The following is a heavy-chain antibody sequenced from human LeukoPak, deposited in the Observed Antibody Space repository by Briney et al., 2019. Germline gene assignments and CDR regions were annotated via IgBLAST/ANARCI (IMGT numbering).Heavy chain of an antibody. Sequence: TSETLSLTCTVSGGSISSYYWSWIRQPAGKGLEWIGRIYTSGSTNYNPSLKSRVTMSVDTSKNQFSLKLSSVTAADTAVYYCAREGGGYGSGSYSFDYWGQGTLVTVSS. V-gene: IGHV4-4*07. CDR1: GGSISSYY. J-gene: IGHJ4*02. D-gene: IGHD3-10*01. CDR3: AREGGGYGSGSYSFDY. CDR2: IYTSGST.